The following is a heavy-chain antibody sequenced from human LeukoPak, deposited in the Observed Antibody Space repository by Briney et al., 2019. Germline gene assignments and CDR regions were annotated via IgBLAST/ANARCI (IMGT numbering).Heavy chain of an antibody. Sequence: GGSLRLSCAASGFTFSSYAMSWVRQAPGKGLEWVSGLSGSGGSTYYADSVKGRFTISRDNSKNTLCLQMNSLRAEDTAVYYCAKHRDYYDSSGYYRYWGQGTLVTVSS. CDR2: LSGSGGST. V-gene: IGHV3-23*01. CDR3: AKHRDYYDSSGYYRY. D-gene: IGHD3-22*01. CDR1: GFTFSSYA. J-gene: IGHJ4*02.